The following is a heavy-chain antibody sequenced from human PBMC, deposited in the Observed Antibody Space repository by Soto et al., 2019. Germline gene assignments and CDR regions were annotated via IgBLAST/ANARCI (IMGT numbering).Heavy chain of an antibody. CDR2: IYSTGST. J-gene: IGHJ4*02. CDR3: ANARSRSWYVAPDY. D-gene: IGHD6-13*01. V-gene: IGHV3-53*01. CDR1: GFTVNRNY. Sequence: GGSLRLSCAASGFTVNRNYMNWVRQAPGKGLEWVAAIYSTGSTYYADSVKGRFTISRDNSKNTLFLQMNSLRAEDTAVYYCANARSRSWYVAPDYLGKGTLVTVSS.